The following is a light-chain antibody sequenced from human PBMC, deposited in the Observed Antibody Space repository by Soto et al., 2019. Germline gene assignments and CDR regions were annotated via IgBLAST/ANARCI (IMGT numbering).Light chain of an antibody. CDR1: QRINTW. J-gene: IGKJ1*01. Sequence: DIQMTQYPSTLSASVGDRVTIACRASQRINTWLAWYQQKPGKAPKLLIYDASSLESGVPSRFSGSGSGTEFTLTISSLQPDDFATYYCQQYNGYPRAFGQGTKVEIK. CDR3: QQYNGYPRA. V-gene: IGKV1-5*01. CDR2: DAS.